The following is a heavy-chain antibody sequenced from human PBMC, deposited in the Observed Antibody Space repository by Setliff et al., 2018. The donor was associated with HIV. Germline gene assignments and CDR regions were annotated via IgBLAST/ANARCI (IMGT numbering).Heavy chain of an antibody. D-gene: IGHD3-22*01. CDR3: ASRVYYYDSNNFLREEGFDP. Sequence: PSETLSLTCVISGGSMGSHYWSWIRQSPGKGLEWIGNIHYTGISDINPSLKRRATISLDTSKNQFSLNLTSVTAADTAVYYCASRVYYYDSNNFLREEGFDPWGQGTLVTVSS. J-gene: IGHJ5*02. CDR1: GGSMGSHY. V-gene: IGHV4-34*11. CDR2: IHYTGIS.